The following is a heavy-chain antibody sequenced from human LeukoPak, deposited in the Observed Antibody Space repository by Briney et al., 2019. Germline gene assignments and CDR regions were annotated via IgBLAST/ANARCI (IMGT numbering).Heavy chain of an antibody. J-gene: IGHJ6*02. CDR1: GFTFDDYA. Sequence: GGSLRLSCAASGFTFDDYAMHWVRQAPGKGLEWVSGISWNSGSIGYADSVKGRFTISRDNAKNSLYLQMNSLGAEDTALYYCAKDTYYGSYGMDVWGQGTTVTVSS. CDR3: AKDTYYGSYGMDV. V-gene: IGHV3-9*01. CDR2: ISWNSGSI. D-gene: IGHD3-10*01.